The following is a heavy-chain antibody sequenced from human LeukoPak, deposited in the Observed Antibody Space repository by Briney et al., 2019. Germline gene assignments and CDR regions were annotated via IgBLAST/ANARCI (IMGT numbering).Heavy chain of an antibody. D-gene: IGHD6-6*01. CDR3: AREGAYSNSNWFDP. Sequence: GRSLRLSCAASGFTFSTYWMSWVRQAPGKGLEWVANIKQDGSEKYYVDSVKGRFTISRDNAKNSLYLQMNSLRAEDTAVYYCAREGAYSNSNWFDPWGQGTLVTVSS. CDR2: IKQDGSEK. CDR1: GFTFSTYW. V-gene: IGHV3-7*01. J-gene: IGHJ5*02.